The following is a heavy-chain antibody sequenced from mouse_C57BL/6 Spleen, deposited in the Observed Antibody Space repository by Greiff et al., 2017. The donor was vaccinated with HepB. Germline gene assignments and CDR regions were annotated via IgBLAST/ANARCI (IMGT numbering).Heavy chain of an antibody. CDR1: GFTFSSYA. D-gene: IGHD1-1*01. Sequence: EVQGVESGGGLVKPGGSLKLSCAASGFTFSSYAMSWVRQTPEKRLEWVATISDGGSYTYYPDNVKGRFTIARDNAKNNLYLQMSHLKSEDTAMYYCARTDGHYGYFDYWGQGTTLTVSS. CDR2: ISDGGSYT. CDR3: ARTDGHYGYFDY. J-gene: IGHJ2*01. V-gene: IGHV5-4*01.